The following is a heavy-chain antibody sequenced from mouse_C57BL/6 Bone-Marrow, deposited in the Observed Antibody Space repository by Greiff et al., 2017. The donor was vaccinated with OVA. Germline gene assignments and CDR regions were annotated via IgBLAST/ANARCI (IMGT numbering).Heavy chain of an antibody. V-gene: IGHV1-81*01. CDR3: ARGELLWFVYYAMDY. Sequence: QVQLQQSGAELARPGASVKLSCKASGYTFTSYGISWVKQRPGQGLEWIGEIYPRSGNTYYNEKFKGKATLTADKSSSTAYMELRSLTSEDSAVYFCARGELLWFVYYAMDYWGQGTSVTVSS. CDR1: GYTFTSYG. J-gene: IGHJ4*01. CDR2: IYPRSGNT. D-gene: IGHD2-2*01.